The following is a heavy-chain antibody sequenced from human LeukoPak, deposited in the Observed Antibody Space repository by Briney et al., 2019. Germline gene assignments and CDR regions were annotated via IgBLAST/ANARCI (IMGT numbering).Heavy chain of an antibody. V-gene: IGHV1-46*01. CDR1: GYTFTSYY. CDR2: INPSGGST. J-gene: IGHJ6*02. CDR3: AGEPIQLGQGDYYYYGMDV. Sequence: ASVKVSCKASGYTFTSYYMHWVRQAPGQGLEWMGIINPSGGSTSYAQKFQGRVTMTRDTSTSTVYMELSSLRSEDTAVYYCAGEPIQLGQGDYYYYGMDVWGQGTTVTVSS. D-gene: IGHD5-18*01.